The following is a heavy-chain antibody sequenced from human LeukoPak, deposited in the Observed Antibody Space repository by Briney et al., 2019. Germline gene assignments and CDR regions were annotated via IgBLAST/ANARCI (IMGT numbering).Heavy chain of an antibody. J-gene: IGHJ4*02. Sequence: GGSLRLSCIASGFYFGGHAMHWLRQAPGKGLEWVAYITYGSDTIFYAGSVKGGFTISRDNAKNSLYLQMNSLRAEDTAVYYCARLADYGPFDYWGQGTLVTVSS. CDR1: GFYFGGHA. CDR3: ARLADYGPFDY. V-gene: IGHV3-48*04. D-gene: IGHD4/OR15-4a*01. CDR2: ITYGSDTI.